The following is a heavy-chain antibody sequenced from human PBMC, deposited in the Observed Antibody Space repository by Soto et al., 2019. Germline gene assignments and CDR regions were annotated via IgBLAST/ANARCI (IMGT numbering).Heavy chain of an antibody. Sequence: PSETLSLTCTVSGGSISSYYWSWIRQPPGKGLEWIGYIYYSGITNYNPSLKSRVTISVDTPKNQFSLKLSSVTAADTAVYYCARYKSNYYYGMDVWGQGTTVTVSS. D-gene: IGHD1-20*01. J-gene: IGHJ6*02. CDR1: GGSISSYY. CDR2: IYYSGIT. V-gene: IGHV4-59*01. CDR3: ARYKSNYYYGMDV.